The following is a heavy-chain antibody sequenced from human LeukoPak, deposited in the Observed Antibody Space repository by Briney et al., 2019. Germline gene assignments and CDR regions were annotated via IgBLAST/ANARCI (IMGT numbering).Heavy chain of an antibody. V-gene: IGHV1-2*02. J-gene: IGHJ6*03. CDR1: GYTFTGYY. CDR2: INPNSGGT. CDR3: ARTTRGYSGYYYYYYMDV. Sequence: GASVKVSCKASGYTFTGYYMHWVRQAPGQGLEWMGWINPNSGGTNYAQKFQGRVTMTRDTSTSTVYMELSSLSSEDTAVYYCARTTRGYSGYYYYYYMDVWGKGTTVTVSS. D-gene: IGHD5-18*01.